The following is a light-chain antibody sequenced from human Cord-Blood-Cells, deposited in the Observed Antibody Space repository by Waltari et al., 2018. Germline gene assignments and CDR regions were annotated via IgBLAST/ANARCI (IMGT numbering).Light chain of an antibody. V-gene: IGKV3-15*01. CDR2: GAS. CDR1: QSVSSN. Sequence: EIVMTQSPATLSVSPGERAXLSCRASQSVSSNLAWYQQKPGQAPRLLIYGASTRATGIPARFSGSGSGTEFTLTISSLQSEDFAVYYCQQYNNWPPTWTFGQGTKVEIK. J-gene: IGKJ1*01. CDR3: QQYNNWPPTWT.